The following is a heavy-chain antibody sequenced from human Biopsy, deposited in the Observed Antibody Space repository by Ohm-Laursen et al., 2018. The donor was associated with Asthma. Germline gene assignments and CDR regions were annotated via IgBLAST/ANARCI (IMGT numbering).Heavy chain of an antibody. CDR1: GFTFSSFG. CDR3: ARDSYSSGLYDDFES. V-gene: IGHV3-30*03. J-gene: IGHJ4*02. CDR2: ISYDGSNK. D-gene: IGHD6-19*01. Sequence: LSLTCAASGFTFSSFGMHWVRQAPGKGLEWGACISYDGSNKYYADSVKGRSTISRDNAKNSLYLQMNSLRAEDTAVYYCARDSYSSGLYDDFESWGQGTLVTVSS.